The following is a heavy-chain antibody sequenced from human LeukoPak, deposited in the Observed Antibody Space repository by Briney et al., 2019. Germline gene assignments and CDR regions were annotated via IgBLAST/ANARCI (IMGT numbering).Heavy chain of an antibody. CDR3: ARVNILRYFDWLEEGFDY. Sequence: SQTLSLTCTVSGSSISSGGYYWRWIRQHPGKGLEWIGYIYYSGSTYYNPSLKSRVTISVDTSKNQFSLKLSSVTAADTAVYYCARVNILRYFDWLEEGFDYWGQGTLVTVSS. V-gene: IGHV4-31*03. CDR1: GSSISSGGYY. D-gene: IGHD3-9*01. J-gene: IGHJ4*02. CDR2: IYYSGST.